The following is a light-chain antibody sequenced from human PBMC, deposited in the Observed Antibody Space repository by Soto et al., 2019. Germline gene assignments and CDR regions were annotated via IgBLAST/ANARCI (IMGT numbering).Light chain of an antibody. CDR3: SSYTSSSTSVV. CDR2: YVS. CDR1: SSDIGTYNY. V-gene: IGLV2-14*01. J-gene: IGLJ2*01. Sequence: QSALTQPASVSGSPGQSITISCTGTSSDIGTYNYVSWYQQHPGKAPKLMIYYVSNRPSGVSDRFSGSKSGNTASLTISGLQAEDEADYYCSSYTSSSTSVVFGGGTKVTVL.